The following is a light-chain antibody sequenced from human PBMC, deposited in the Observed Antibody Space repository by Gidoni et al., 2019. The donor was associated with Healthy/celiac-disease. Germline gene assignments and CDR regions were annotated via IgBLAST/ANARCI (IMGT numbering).Light chain of an antibody. Sequence: EIVLTQSPGTLSLSPGERATLSCRASQSVSSSYLAWYQQKPGQAPRLHIYGASSRATGIPDRFSGSGSGTDFTLTISRLEPEDFAVYYCQQYGSSPFTFXQXTRLEIK. CDR1: QSVSSSY. CDR3: QQYGSSPFT. V-gene: IGKV3-20*01. CDR2: GAS. J-gene: IGKJ5*01.